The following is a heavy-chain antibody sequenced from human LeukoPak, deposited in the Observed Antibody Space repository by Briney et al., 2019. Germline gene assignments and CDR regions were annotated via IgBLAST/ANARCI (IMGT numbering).Heavy chain of an antibody. CDR3: ARRGVTMMGEGSNPTDY. J-gene: IGHJ4*02. V-gene: IGHV4-38-2*02. CDR2: IYHSGST. Sequence: SETLSLTCTVSGYSISSGYYWGWIRQPPGKGLEWIGSIYHSGSTYYNPSLKSRVTISVDTSKNQFSLKLSSVTAADTAVYYCARRGVTMMGEGSNPTDYWGQGTLVTVSS. CDR1: GYSISSGYY. D-gene: IGHD3-10*02.